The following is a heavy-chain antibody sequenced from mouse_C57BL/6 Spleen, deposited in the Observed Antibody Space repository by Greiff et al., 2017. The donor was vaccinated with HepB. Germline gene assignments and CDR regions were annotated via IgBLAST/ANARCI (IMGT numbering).Heavy chain of an antibody. V-gene: IGHV1-55*01. J-gene: IGHJ3*01. D-gene: IGHD2-4*01. Sequence: VQLQQPGAELVKPGASVKMSCKASGYTFTSYWITWVKQRPGQGLEWIGDIYPGSGSTNYNEKFKSKATLTVDPSSSTAYMQLSSLTSEDAAVYYCARWGDYEPWFAYWGQGTLVTVSA. CDR2: IYPGSGST. CDR1: GYTFTSYW. CDR3: ARWGDYEPWFAY.